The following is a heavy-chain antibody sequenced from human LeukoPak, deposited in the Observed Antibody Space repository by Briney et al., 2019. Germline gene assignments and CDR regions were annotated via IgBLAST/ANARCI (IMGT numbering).Heavy chain of an antibody. V-gene: IGHV1-18*01. Sequence: ASVKVSCKASGYTFTSYGISWVRQAPGQGLEWMGWISAYNGNTNYAQKLQGRVTMTTDTSTSTAYMELRSLRSDGTAVYYCARDGRKDYYYYYGMDVWGQGTTVTVSS. D-gene: IGHD3/OR15-3a*01. CDR3: ARDGRKDYYYYYGMDV. J-gene: IGHJ6*02. CDR2: ISAYNGNT. CDR1: GYTFTSYG.